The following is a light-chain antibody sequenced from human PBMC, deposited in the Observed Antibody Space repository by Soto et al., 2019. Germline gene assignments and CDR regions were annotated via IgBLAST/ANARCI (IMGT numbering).Light chain of an antibody. CDR2: QVS. J-gene: IGLJ1*01. V-gene: IGLV2-14*01. CDR1: SSVVGCYNY. CDR3: SSYTSSSTLYG. Sequence: HSSLNQPASVSVSPGQSITISCTGTSSVVGCYNYVSWYQQRPGKAPKLMIYQVSNRHSGDSNRVYGSKPGNTASLTISGLQAEDEADYYCSSYTSSSTLYGFGTGTKVTVL.